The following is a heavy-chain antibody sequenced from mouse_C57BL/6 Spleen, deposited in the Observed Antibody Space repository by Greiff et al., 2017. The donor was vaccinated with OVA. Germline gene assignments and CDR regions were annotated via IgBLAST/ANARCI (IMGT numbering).Heavy chain of an antibody. CDR1: GYTFTDYE. V-gene: IGHV1-15*01. CDR3: TRDSNYVAWFAY. D-gene: IGHD2-5*01. CDR2: IDPETGGT. J-gene: IGHJ3*01. Sequence: VKLVESGAELVRPGASVTLSCKASGYTFTDYEMHWVKQTPVHGLEWIGAIDPETGGTAYNQKFKGKAILTADKSSSTAYMELRSLTSEDSAVYYCTRDSNYVAWFAYWGQGTLVTVSA.